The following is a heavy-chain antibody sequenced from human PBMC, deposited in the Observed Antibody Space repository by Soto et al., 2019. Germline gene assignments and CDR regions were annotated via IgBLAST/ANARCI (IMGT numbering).Heavy chain of an antibody. CDR3: AKEGRVGYSYYMDV. V-gene: IGHV3-23*01. CDR1: GFTFSSYA. CDR2: ISGSGGST. J-gene: IGHJ6*03. D-gene: IGHD3-10*01. Sequence: PGGSLRLSCAAPGFTFSSYAMSWVRQAPGKGLEWVSAISGSGGSTYYADSVKGRFTISRDNSKNTLYLQMNSLRAEDTAVYYCAKEGRVGYSYYMDVWGKGTTVTVSS.